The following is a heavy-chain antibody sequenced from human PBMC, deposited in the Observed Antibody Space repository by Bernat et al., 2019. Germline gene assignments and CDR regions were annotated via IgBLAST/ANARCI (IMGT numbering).Heavy chain of an antibody. J-gene: IGHJ6*02. D-gene: IGHD2-2*01. CDR1: GFTFSNAW. CDR2: IKSKTVGGTT. Sequence: EVQLVESGGGLVKPGGSLRLSCAASGFTFSNAWMSWVRQAPGKGLEWVGRIKSKTVGGTTDYAAPVKGRFTISRDDSKNTLYLQMNSLKTEDTAVYYCTAGNVVVPAAIRSPYYYYYYGIDVWGQGTTVTVSS. V-gene: IGHV3-15*01. CDR3: TAGNVVVPAAIRSPYYYYYYGIDV.